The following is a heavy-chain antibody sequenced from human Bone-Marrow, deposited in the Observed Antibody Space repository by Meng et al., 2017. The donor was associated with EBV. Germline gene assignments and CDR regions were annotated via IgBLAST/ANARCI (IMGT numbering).Heavy chain of an antibody. CDR2: IYYSGIT. CDR1: GAPISGSSYL. V-gene: IGHV4-39*07. D-gene: IGHD3-9*01. J-gene: IGHJ5*02. Sequence: LQLQESGPGLVKPSETLSLTCSVSGAPISGSSYLWGWIRQSPGEGLEWIASIYYSGITYYNPSLKSRVSISVDTSNNQFSLRLTSVTAADTAVYYCATVKGGNYFPWFDPWGQGTLVTVSS. CDR3: ATVKGGNYFPWFDP.